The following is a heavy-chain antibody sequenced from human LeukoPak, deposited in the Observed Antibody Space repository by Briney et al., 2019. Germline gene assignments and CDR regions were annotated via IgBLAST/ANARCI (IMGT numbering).Heavy chain of an antibody. D-gene: IGHD3-16*01. CDR3: TRGESYGRKGPYYYYMDV. J-gene: IGHJ6*03. V-gene: IGHV3-73*01. Sequence: GGSLRLSCAASGFTFSGSAMHWVRQASGKGLEWVGRIRSKANSYATAYAASVKGRFTISRDDSKNTAYLQMNSLKTEDTAVYYCTRGESYGRKGPYYYYMDVWGKGTTVTVSS. CDR2: IRSKANSYAT. CDR1: GFTFSGSA.